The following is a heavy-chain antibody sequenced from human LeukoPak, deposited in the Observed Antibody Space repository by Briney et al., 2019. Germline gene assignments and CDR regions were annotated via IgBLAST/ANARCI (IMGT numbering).Heavy chain of an antibody. CDR3: ARGDIVATITDY. Sequence: SETLSLTCTVSGYSISSGYYWGWIRQPPGKGLEWIGSIYHSGRTYYNPSLKSRVTISVDTSKNQFSLKLSSVTAADTAVYYCARGDIVATITDYWGQGTLVTVSS. CDR1: GYSISSGYY. J-gene: IGHJ4*02. D-gene: IGHD5-12*01. V-gene: IGHV4-38-2*02. CDR2: IYHSGRT.